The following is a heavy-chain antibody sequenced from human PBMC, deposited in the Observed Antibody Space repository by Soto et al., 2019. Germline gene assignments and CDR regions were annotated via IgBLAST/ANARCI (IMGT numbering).Heavy chain of an antibody. CDR1: GFTFSSYG. J-gene: IGHJ1*01. CDR2: ISYDGSNK. V-gene: IGHV3-30*18. CDR3: SKDDYVDNYFQH. Sequence: QVQLVESGGGVVQPGRSLRLSCPASGFTFSSYGMHWVRQAPGKGLEWVAVISYDGSNKYYADSVKGRLTISRDNSKNTLYLETHSLRAEDTAVYYCSKDDYVDNYFQHWGQGTLVTVSS. D-gene: IGHD4-17*01.